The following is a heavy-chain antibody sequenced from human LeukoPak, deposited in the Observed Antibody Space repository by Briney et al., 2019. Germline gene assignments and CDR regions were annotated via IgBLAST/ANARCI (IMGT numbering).Heavy chain of an antibody. D-gene: IGHD1-1*01. CDR2: IYYSGST. Sequence: SETLSPTCTVSGGSISSYYRSWIRQPPGKGLEWIGYIYYSGSTNYKPSLKSRVTISVDTSKNTFSLKLSSVTAADTAVYYCAINHQLSEYGMDVWSQGTTVTVS. CDR3: AINHQLSEYGMDV. J-gene: IGHJ6*02. CDR1: GGSISSYY. V-gene: IGHV4-59*01.